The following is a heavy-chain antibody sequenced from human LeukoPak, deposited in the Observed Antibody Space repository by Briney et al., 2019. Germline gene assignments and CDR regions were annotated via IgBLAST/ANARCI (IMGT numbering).Heavy chain of an antibody. V-gene: IGHV4-31*03. D-gene: IGHD6-19*01. J-gene: IGHJ5*02. CDR1: GGSISSGGFW. CDR3: VRGPGIPVAAS. Sequence: SQTLSLTCTVSGGSISSGGFWWTWIRQHPGKGLEWIGYIYYSGSTYYNSSLKSRVTISVDTSKNQFSLKLSSVTAADTAVYYCVRGPGIPVAASWGQGTLVTVSS. CDR2: IYYSGST.